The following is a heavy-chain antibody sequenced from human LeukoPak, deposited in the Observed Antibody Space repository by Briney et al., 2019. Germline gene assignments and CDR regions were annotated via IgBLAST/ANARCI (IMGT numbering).Heavy chain of an antibody. CDR2: IYYSGTT. J-gene: IGHJ4*02. V-gene: IGHV4-39*01. CDR1: GGSITSSSYY. CDR3: ARLPYYHGSGSYGGIDY. D-gene: IGHD3-10*01. Sequence: SETLSLTCIVSGGSITSSSYYGGWIRQPPGKALEWIGSIYYSGTTYYNPSLKSRVTISVDTSKKQLSLQLSSVTAADTAVYYCARLPYYHGSGSYGGIDYWGREPWSPSPQ.